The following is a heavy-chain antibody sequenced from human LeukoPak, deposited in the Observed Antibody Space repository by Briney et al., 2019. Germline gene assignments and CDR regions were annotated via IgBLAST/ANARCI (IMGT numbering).Heavy chain of an antibody. Sequence: SETLSLTCAVSGDSISSDYYWGWIRQPPGEGLEWIGSIYRSGNTFYNPSLKSRLTISVDTSSNQFSLKLSSVTAADTAVYYCARQNSNYRVMIYSDYWGQGILVTVSS. CDR2: IYRSGNT. CDR1: GDSISSDYY. CDR3: ARQNSNYRVMIYSDY. V-gene: IGHV4-38-2*01. J-gene: IGHJ4*02. D-gene: IGHD4-11*01.